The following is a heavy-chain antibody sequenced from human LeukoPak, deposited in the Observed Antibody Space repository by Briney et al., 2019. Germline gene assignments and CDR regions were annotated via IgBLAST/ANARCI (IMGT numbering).Heavy chain of an antibody. Sequence: GGSLTLSCTASGFTFSNYWMHWVRQAPGKGLVWVSGIKSDGTSTNYADSVKGRFSISRDNAKNTLYLQMNSLRVEDTAVYYCARGLAANWFDRWGQGTLVTVSS. V-gene: IGHV3-74*01. CDR3: ARGLAANWFDR. CDR2: IKSDGTST. D-gene: IGHD6-25*01. J-gene: IGHJ5*02. CDR1: GFTFSNYW.